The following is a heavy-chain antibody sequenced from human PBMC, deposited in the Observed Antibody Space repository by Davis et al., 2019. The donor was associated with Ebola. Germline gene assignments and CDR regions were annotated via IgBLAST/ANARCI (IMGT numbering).Heavy chain of an antibody. Sequence: GSLRLSCTVSGGSISSYYWSWIRQPPGKGLEWIGYIYYSGSTNYNPSLKSRVTISVDTSKNQFSLKLSSVTAADTAVYYCARETTYSSSWYGGWFDPWGQGTLVTVSS. CDR3: ARETTYSSSWYGGWFDP. J-gene: IGHJ5*02. V-gene: IGHV4-59*01. D-gene: IGHD6-13*01. CDR1: GGSISSYY. CDR2: IYYSGST.